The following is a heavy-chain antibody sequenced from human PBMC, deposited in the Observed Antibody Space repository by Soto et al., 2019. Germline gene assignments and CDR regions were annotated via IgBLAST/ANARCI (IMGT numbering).Heavy chain of an antibody. CDR1: EFIFSNYA. CDR2: ISGGGDFT. J-gene: IGHJ4*02. D-gene: IGHD2-21*01. V-gene: IGHV3-23*01. CDR3: AKGGDRFTRELAY. Sequence: EVQLLESGGGLVQPGGSLRLSCAASEFIFSNYAMTWVRQAPGKGLQWVSSISGGGDFTYYADSVRGRFTSSRDNSRNTLYRHMNSLRDDDTAVYFCAKGGDRFTRELAYWGQGALVTVSS.